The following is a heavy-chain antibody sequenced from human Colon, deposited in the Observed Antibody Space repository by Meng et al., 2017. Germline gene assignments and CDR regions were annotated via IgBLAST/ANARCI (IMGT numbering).Heavy chain of an antibody. D-gene: IGHD7-27*01. CDR2: VSGDGSSI. Sequence: GESLKISCAASGFTFSTYWMHCVRQVPGKGLVWVSRVSGDGSSITYAGSVKGRFTISRDNAKNTLYLQMNSLRADDTAVYYCTRGKGLGNVHGYFDDWGQGTLVTVSS. V-gene: IGHV3-74*01. J-gene: IGHJ4*02. CDR3: TRGKGLGNVHGYFDD. CDR1: GFTFSTYW.